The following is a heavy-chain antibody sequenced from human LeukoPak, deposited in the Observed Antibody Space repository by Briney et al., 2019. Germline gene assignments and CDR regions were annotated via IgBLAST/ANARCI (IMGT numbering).Heavy chain of an antibody. D-gene: IGHD2-2*02. Sequence: ASVKVSCKASGYTFTSYGINWVRQATGQGLEWMGWMNPNSGNTGYAQKFQGRVTMTRNTSISTAYMELSSLRSEDTAVYYCARGSPLYCSSTSCYIGEAWFDPWGQGTLVTVSS. CDR3: ARGSPLYCSSTSCYIGEAWFDP. CDR2: MNPNSGNT. CDR1: GYTFTSYG. J-gene: IGHJ5*02. V-gene: IGHV1-8*02.